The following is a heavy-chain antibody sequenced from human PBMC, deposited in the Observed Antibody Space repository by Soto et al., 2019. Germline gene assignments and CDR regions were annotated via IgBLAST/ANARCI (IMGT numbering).Heavy chain of an antibody. CDR3: ARDAKKYYDYIWGSYRPYYFDY. D-gene: IGHD3-16*02. Sequence: GASVKVSCKASGYTFTSYYMHWVRQAPGQGLEWMGIINPSGGSTSYAQKFQGRVTMTRDTSTSTVYMELSSLRSEDTAVYYCARDAKKYYDYIWGSYRPYYFDYWGQGTLVTSPQ. V-gene: IGHV1-46*03. CDR1: GYTFTSYY. CDR2: INPSGGST. J-gene: IGHJ4*02.